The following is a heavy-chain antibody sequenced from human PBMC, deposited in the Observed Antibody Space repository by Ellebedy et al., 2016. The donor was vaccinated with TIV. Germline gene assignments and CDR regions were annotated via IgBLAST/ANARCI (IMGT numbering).Heavy chain of an antibody. CDR1: GFAFTSYS. J-gene: IGHJ4*02. Sequence: GGSLRLSCAASGFAFTSYSMNWVRQAPGKGLEWVSAISSGSDYIYYADSVKGRFTISRENAKNSLYLQMNSLRAEDTALYYCARDIIPGATRGSFDYWGQGSLVTVSS. CDR3: ARDIIPGATRGSFDY. V-gene: IGHV3-21*01. D-gene: IGHD1-26*01. CDR2: ISSGSDYI.